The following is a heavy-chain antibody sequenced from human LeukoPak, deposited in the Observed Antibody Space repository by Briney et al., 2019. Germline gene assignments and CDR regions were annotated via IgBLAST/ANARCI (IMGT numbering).Heavy chain of an antibody. J-gene: IGHJ4*02. CDR1: Y. Sequence: YXDWVRQAPGKGLEWIGRSRNKANSYTTEYAASVKGRFTISRDDSKKLLYLQMNSLRTEDTAVYFCARGLDTDFWGQGTLVTVSS. CDR3: ARGLDTDF. V-gene: IGHV3-72*01. D-gene: IGHD2-2*02. CDR2: SRNKANSYTT.